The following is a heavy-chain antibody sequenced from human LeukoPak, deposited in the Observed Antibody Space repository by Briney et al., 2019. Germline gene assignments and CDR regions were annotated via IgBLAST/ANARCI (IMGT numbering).Heavy chain of an antibody. CDR3: ARGNPNRYALDL. CDR2: IKKDGSEE. D-gene: IGHD1-14*01. CDR1: GFTLNSYL. V-gene: IGHV3-7*01. J-gene: IGHJ3*01. Sequence: GGSLRLSCAASGFTLNSYLMSWVRQAPGRGLEWVANIKKDGSEESYLDSVKGRFTVSRDNAKNSLFLQMNSLRGEDTAVYYCARGNPNRYALDLWGQGTIVTISS.